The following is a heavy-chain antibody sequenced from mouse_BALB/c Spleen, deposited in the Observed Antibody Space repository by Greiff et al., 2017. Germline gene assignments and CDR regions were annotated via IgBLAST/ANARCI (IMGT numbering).Heavy chain of an antibody. CDR3: AREGGYYSAWFAY. D-gene: IGHD2-3*01. CDR1: GYSITSDYA. Sequence: DVKLQESGPGLVKPSQSLSLTCTVTGYSITSDYAWNWIRQFPGNKLEWMGYISYSGSTSYNPSLKSRISITRDTSKNQFFLQLNSVTTEDTATYYCAREGGYYSAWFAYWGQGTLVTVSA. J-gene: IGHJ3*01. CDR2: ISYSGST. V-gene: IGHV3-2*02.